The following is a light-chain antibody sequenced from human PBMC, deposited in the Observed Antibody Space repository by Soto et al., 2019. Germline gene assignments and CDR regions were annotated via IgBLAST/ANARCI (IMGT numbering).Light chain of an antibody. Sequence: DIQMTQSPSTLSASVGDRVTITCRASQSISSWLAWYQQKPGKAPKLLIYDASSLESGVPSRFSGSGSGTEFTLTINSLQPEDSATYYRQQASSFPLTFGGGTTVEI. J-gene: IGKJ4*01. CDR1: QSISSW. CDR3: QQASSFPLT. CDR2: DAS. V-gene: IGKV1-5*01.